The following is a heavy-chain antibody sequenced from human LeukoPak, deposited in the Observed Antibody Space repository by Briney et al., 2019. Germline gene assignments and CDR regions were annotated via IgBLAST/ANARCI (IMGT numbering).Heavy chain of an antibody. D-gene: IGHD2-2*02. V-gene: IGHV4-39*01. CDR2: IYYSGST. J-gene: IGHJ5*02. CDR1: GGSISSSSYY. CDR3: ARHPPAIPTGGYWFDP. Sequence: PSETLSLTCTVSGGSISSSSYYWGWIRQPPGKGLEWIGSIYYSGSTYYNPSLKSRVTISVDTSKNQFSLKLSSVTAADTAVYYCARHPPAIPTGGYWFDPWGQGTLVTVSS.